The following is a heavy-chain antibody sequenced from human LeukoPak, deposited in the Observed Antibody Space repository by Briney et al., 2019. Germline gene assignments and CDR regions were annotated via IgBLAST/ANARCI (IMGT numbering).Heavy chain of an antibody. Sequence: GESLKISSKGSGYIFTSYWITWVRPMPGKGLEWMGMIDPTDFYTNYSPSFQGHVTISTDKSISTAYLQWSSLKASDTAIYYCARRGRSSSNFDFWGQGTLVTVSS. V-gene: IGHV5-10-1*01. CDR3: ARRGRSSSNFDF. CDR2: IDPTDFYT. D-gene: IGHD6-6*01. CDR1: GYIFTSYW. J-gene: IGHJ4*02.